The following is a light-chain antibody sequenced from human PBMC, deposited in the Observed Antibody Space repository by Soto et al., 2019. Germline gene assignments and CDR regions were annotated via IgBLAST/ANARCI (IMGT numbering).Light chain of an antibody. Sequence: QSALTQPASVSGSPGQSIAISCIGTSSDIGSYSYVSWYQQHPGKAPKLMIYDVSNRPSGVSDRFSGSKSGNTASLTISGLQAEDEADYYCKSFTTSSTYVFGTGTKVTVL. CDR3: KSFTTSSTYV. V-gene: IGLV2-14*01. CDR1: SSDIGSYSY. J-gene: IGLJ1*01. CDR2: DVS.